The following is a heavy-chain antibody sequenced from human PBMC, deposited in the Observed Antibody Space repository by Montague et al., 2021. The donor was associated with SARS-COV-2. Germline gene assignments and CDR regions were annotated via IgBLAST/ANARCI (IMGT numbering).Heavy chain of an antibody. J-gene: IGHJ5*02. Sequence: SETLSLTCSVSGGSISSYYWSWSRQPAGKGLEWIGRSYTRGRTNFNPPLNSRGTMTVDTSKNKSSMKLSSVTAADTAADYCARNEGVPLAPPYSWFDPWGQGTLVTVSS. V-gene: IGHV4-4*07. CDR3: ARNEGVPLAPPYSWFDP. CDR2: SYTRGRT. CDR1: GGSISSYY. D-gene: IGHD1-1*01.